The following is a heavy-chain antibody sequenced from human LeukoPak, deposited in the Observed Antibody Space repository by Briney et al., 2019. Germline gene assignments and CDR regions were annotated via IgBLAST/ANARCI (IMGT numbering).Heavy chain of an antibody. J-gene: IGHJ4*02. CDR3: AASITIFGVVIPPPDY. V-gene: IGHV1-18*01. Sequence: ASVKVSCKASGYTFTSYGISWVRQAPGQGLEWMGWISAYNGNINYAQKLQGRVTMTTDTSTSTAYMELRSLRSDDTAVYYCAASITIFGVVIPPPDYWGQGTLVTVSS. D-gene: IGHD3-3*01. CDR2: ISAYNGNI. CDR1: GYTFTSYG.